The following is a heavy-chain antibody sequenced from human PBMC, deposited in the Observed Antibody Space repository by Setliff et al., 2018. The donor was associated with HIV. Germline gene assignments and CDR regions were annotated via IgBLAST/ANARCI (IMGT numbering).Heavy chain of an antibody. J-gene: IGHJ4*02. Sequence: GGSLRLSCAASGFTFSSSAMSWVRQAPGKGLEWVSGISGSGVSTYYADSVKGRFTISRDNSKNTLYLQINSLRAEDTAVYYCVRDWLVREIIAVYYFDHWGQGTLVTVSS. CDR1: GFTFSSSA. CDR2: ISGSGVST. V-gene: IGHV3-23*01. D-gene: IGHD3-10*01. CDR3: VRDWLVREIIAVYYFDH.